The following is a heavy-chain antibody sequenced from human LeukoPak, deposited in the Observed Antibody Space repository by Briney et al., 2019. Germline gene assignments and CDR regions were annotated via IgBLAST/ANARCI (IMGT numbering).Heavy chain of an antibody. Sequence: ASVKVSCKASGGTFSSYAISWVRQAPGQGLEWMGIINPSGGSTSYAQKFQGRVTMTRDTSTSTVYMELSSLRSEDTAVYYCARDGNDILTGRSGLFDPWGQGTLVTVSS. CDR2: INPSGGST. CDR1: GGTFSSYA. D-gene: IGHD3-9*01. J-gene: IGHJ5*02. CDR3: ARDGNDILTGRSGLFDP. V-gene: IGHV1-46*01.